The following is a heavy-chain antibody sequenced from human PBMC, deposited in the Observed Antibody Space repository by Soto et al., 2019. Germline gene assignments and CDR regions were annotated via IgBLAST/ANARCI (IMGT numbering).Heavy chain of an antibody. J-gene: IGHJ6*02. V-gene: IGHV6-1*01. Sequence: SQTLSLTCAISGDSVSTNSATWDWIRQSPSRGLEWLGRTYYRSKWYNDYAVSVKGRITINPDTANNQFSLQLNSVTPEDTAVYYCARDRWVVDTLCGMDVWGQGTTVTVSS. D-gene: IGHD2-15*01. CDR2: TYYRSKWYN. CDR1: GDSVSTNSAT. CDR3: ARDRWVVDTLCGMDV.